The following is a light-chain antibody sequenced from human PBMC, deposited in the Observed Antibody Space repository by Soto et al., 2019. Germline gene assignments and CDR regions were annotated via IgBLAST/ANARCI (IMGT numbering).Light chain of an antibody. Sequence: VMTQSPVTLSVSPGETATLSCKASQNILRTLAWYQQKPGQPPRLLIYGASTRVTGIPARFSGNGSGTDFTLTISSLEPEDFAVYYCQQRSNWPPTFGQGTRLEIK. V-gene: IGKV3-11*01. CDR3: QQRSNWPPT. CDR2: GAS. J-gene: IGKJ5*01. CDR1: QNILRT.